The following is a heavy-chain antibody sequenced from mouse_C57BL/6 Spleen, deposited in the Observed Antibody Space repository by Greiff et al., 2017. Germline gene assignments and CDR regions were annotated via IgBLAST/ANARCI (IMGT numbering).Heavy chain of an antibody. CDR3: ARWGSSGGYAMDY. CDR1: GFTFSDYG. CDR2: ISSGSSTI. D-gene: IGHD1-1*01. Sequence: EVHLVESGGGLVKPGGSLKLSCAASGFTFSDYGMHWVRQAPEKGLEWVAYISSGSSTIYYADTVKGRFTISRDNAKNTLFLQMTSLRSEDTAMYYCARWGSSGGYAMDYWGQGTSVTGAS. J-gene: IGHJ4*01. V-gene: IGHV5-17*01.